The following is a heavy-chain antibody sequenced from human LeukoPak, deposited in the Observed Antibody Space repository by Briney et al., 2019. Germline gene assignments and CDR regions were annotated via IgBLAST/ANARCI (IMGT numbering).Heavy chain of an antibody. Sequence: GGSLRLSCAASGFTFSSYSMNWVRHAPGKGLEWVSYISSSGSTIYYTDSVKGRFTISRDNAKNSLYLQMNSLRAEDTAVYYCARDVRGRTPLKLGMKWFDPWGQGTRVTVSS. CDR3: ARDVRGRTPLKLGMKWFDP. CDR1: GFTFSSYS. J-gene: IGHJ5*02. CDR2: ISSSGSTI. V-gene: IGHV3-48*01. D-gene: IGHD7-27*01.